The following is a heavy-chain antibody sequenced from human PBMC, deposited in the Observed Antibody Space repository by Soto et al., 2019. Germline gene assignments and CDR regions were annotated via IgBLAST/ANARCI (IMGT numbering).Heavy chain of an antibody. CDR2: IYSGGRT. J-gene: IGHJ3*02. D-gene: IGHD3-22*01. CDR3: ARDKTSYYDISGIFDI. V-gene: IGHV3-53*01. Sequence: PVGSLRLSCAASGFTVSDNYMTWVRQAPGKGLEWVSVIYSGGRTYYADSVKGRFTISRDNSNNTLYLQMNSLRAEDTAVYYCARDKTSYYDISGIFDIWGQGTMVTVSS. CDR1: GFTVSDNY.